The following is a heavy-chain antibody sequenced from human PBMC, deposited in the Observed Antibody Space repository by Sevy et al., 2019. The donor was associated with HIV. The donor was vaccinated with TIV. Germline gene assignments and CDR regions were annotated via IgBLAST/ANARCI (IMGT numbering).Heavy chain of an antibody. CDR1: GYTFTSYY. CDR3: AGETYYYDSSGSADGGDYYYGMDV. V-gene: IGHV1-46*01. Sequence: ASVKVSCKASGYTFTSYYMHWVRQAPGQGLEWMGIINPSGGSTSYAQKFQGRVTMTRDTSTSTVYMELSGLRSEDTAVYYCAGETYYYDSSGSADGGDYYYGMDVWGQGTTVTVSS. D-gene: IGHD3-22*01. J-gene: IGHJ6*02. CDR2: INPSGGST.